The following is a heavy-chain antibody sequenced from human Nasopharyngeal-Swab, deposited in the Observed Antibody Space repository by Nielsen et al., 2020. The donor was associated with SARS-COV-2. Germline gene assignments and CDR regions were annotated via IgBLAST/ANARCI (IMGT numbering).Heavy chain of an antibody. CDR3: ASGSGSYYKGPGV. Sequence: SETLSLTCTVSGDSISSSSYYWGWIRQPPGKGLEWIGSIYYSGSTYYNPSLKSRVTISVDTSKNQFSLKLSSVTAADTAVYYCASGSGSYYKGPGVWGQGTTVTVSS. CDR1: GDSISSSSYY. J-gene: IGHJ6*02. CDR2: IYYSGST. D-gene: IGHD3-10*01. V-gene: IGHV4-39*01.